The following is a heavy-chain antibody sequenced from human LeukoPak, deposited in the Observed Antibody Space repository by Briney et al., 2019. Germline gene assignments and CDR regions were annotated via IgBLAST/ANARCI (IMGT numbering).Heavy chain of an antibody. Sequence: PGGSLRLSCTASGFIFSNTWMTWVRRAPGRGLEWVANIKGDGSEENYVDSVKGRFAISRDNAKDTLYLQMNSLKAEDAAVYYCARDLRDFDYWGQGTLVTVSS. CDR1: GFIFSNTW. CDR2: IKGDGSEE. D-gene: IGHD3-16*01. V-gene: IGHV3-7*04. J-gene: IGHJ4*02. CDR3: ARDLRDFDY.